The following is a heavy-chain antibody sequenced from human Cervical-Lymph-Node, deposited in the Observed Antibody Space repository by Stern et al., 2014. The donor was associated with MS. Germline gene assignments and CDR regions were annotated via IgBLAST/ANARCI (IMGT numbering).Heavy chain of an antibody. D-gene: IGHD1-26*01. V-gene: IGHV3-30-3*01. CDR3: ARTIVGPTTSVYFDH. CDR1: GFTFRSHA. Sequence: VQLEESGGGVVQPGRSLRLSCAASGFTFRSHAMHWVRQAPGTGLAWVAVISFYGGNVDYADSVKGRFTLSRDNSKNTVFLQMDSLRVEDTAVYYCARTIVGPTTSVYFDHWGQGTLVTVSS. J-gene: IGHJ4*02. CDR2: ISFYGGNV.